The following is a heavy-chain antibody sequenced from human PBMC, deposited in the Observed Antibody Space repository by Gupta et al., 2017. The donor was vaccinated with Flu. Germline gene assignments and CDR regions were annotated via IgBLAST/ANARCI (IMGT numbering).Heavy chain of an antibody. V-gene: IGHV3-23*01. CDR3: AKTPPSCSGGSCYSWGGGALYFDY. D-gene: IGHD2-15*01. J-gene: IGHJ4*02. CDR2: ISGGGGDRT. Sequence: WVRQAPGKGPGWLSAISGGGGDRTYYAESVKGRFTISRDDPRNTLYLQLNSLIAGDTAVYYCAKTPPSCSGGSCYSWGGGALYFDYWGQGTLVTVSS.